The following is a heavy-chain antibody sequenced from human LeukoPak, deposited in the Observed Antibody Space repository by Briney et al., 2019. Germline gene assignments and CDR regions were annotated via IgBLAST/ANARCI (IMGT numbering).Heavy chain of an antibody. V-gene: IGHV3-48*04. Sequence: PGGSLRLSCSVSGFTFSNYNMNWVRQTPGKGLEWVAYISTTSNTIYYGDSMRGRFTVSRDNAKNSLYLQMNSLRAEDTAVYYCAREGNYDVLTGYCPADYWGQGTLVTVSS. D-gene: IGHD3-9*01. CDR2: ISTTSNTI. CDR3: AREGNYDVLTGYCPADY. CDR1: GFTFSNYN. J-gene: IGHJ4*02.